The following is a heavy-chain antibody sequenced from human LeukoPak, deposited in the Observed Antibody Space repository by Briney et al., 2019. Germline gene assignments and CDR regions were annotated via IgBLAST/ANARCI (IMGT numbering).Heavy chain of an antibody. CDR1: GGSISGYY. CDR3: ARGGPRRDGYNLDY. D-gene: IGHD5-24*01. Sequence: SETLSLTCIVSGGSISGYYWSWIRQPPGKGLEYIGHVSSTGTTNNNPSLKSRVTISVDTSKNQFSMKLSSVTAADTAVYYCARGGPRRDGYNLDYWGQGTLVIVSS. J-gene: IGHJ4*02. V-gene: IGHV4-59*13. CDR2: VSSTGTT.